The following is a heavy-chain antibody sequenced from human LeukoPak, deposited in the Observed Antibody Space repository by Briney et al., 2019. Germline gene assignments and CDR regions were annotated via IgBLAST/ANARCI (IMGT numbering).Heavy chain of an antibody. Sequence: GGSLRLSCAASGFTFSSYWMHWVRQAPGKGLVWVSGISPGGGPTYYADSVKGRFTISRDDSKNTLYLQMKNLRAEDTAVYYCAKDGAWLRFDDWGQGILVTVSS. CDR3: AKDGAWLRFDD. D-gene: IGHD5-12*01. CDR2: ISPGGGPT. V-gene: IGHV3-23*01. CDR1: GFTFSSYW. J-gene: IGHJ4*02.